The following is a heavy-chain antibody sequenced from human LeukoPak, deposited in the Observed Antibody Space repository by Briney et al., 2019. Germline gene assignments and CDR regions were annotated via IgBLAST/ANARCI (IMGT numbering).Heavy chain of an antibody. CDR1: GFTFSSYA. J-gene: IGHJ5*02. CDR3: AKEESAYIVVVPGGFDP. Sequence: PGGSLRLSCAASGFTFSSYAMSWVRQAPGKGLEWVSAISGSGGSTYYADSVKGRFTISRDNSKDTLYLQMNSLRAEDTAVYYCAKEESAYIVVVPGGFDPWGQGTLVTVSS. CDR2: ISGSGGST. V-gene: IGHV3-23*01. D-gene: IGHD2-2*01.